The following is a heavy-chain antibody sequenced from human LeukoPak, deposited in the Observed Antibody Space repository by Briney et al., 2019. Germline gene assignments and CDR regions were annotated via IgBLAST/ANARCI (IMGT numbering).Heavy chain of an antibody. D-gene: IGHD2/OR15-2a*01. Sequence: GGSLRLSCAASGNYWMHWVRQAPGKGLVWVSHINSDGSWTSYADSVRGRFTISKDNAKNTVYLQMNSLRAEDTAVYYCVSFYETYWGRGTLVTVSS. CDR1: GNYW. J-gene: IGHJ4*02. CDR2: INSDGSWT. CDR3: VSFYETY. V-gene: IGHV3-74*01.